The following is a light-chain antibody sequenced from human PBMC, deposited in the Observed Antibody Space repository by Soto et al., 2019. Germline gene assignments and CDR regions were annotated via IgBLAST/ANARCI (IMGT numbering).Light chain of an antibody. J-gene: IGKJ4*01. CDR3: MQGLHFPLT. CDR2: FGS. Sequence: EIVLTQSPLSLPVTPGGPASISCRSSQSLLHSNGITYLDWFLQKPGQSPQLLIYFGSNRASGVPDRFSGIGSGTDFTLKISRVEADDVGIYYCMQGLHFPLTFGGGTKVEIK. CDR1: QSLLHSNGITY. V-gene: IGKV2-28*01.